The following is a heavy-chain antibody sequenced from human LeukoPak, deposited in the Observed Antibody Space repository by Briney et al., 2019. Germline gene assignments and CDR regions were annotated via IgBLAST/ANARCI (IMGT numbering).Heavy chain of an antibody. D-gene: IGHD6-19*01. V-gene: IGHV3-21*01. Sequence: PGGSLRLSCAASGFTFSSYSMNWVRQAPGKGLEWVSSISSSSSYIYYADSVKGRFTISRDNAKNSLYLQMNSLRAEDTAVYYCARVRGKMAVAARGAFDIWGQGTMVTVSS. CDR2: ISSSSSYI. CDR1: GFTFSSYS. CDR3: ARVRGKMAVAARGAFDI. J-gene: IGHJ3*02.